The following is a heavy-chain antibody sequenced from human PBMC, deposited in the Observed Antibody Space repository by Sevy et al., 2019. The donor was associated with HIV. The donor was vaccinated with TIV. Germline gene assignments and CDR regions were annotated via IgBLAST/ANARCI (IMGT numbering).Heavy chain of an antibody. V-gene: IGHV1-24*01. Sequence: ASVKVSCKVSGYTLTQLSMHWVRQAPGKGLEWLGSFDPEDGERIYAQKFQGRFTMTEETSTDTAYMELSSLRSEDTAIYYCATGREYYEGNSGYFDYWGWGTLVTVSS. CDR3: ATGREYYEGNSGYFDY. CDR2: FDPEDGER. D-gene: IGHD3-3*01. J-gene: IGHJ4*02. CDR1: GYTLTQLS.